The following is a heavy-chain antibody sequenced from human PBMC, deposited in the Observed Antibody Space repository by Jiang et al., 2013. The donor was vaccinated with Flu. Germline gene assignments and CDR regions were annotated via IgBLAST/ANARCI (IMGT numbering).Heavy chain of an antibody. CDR1: GGTFSSYA. CDR3: AREGVGYCSGGSCSYAFDI. D-gene: IGHD2-15*01. Sequence: SGAEVKKPGSSVKVSCKASGGTFSSYAISWVRQAPGQGLEWMGGIIPIFGAANYAQKFQGRVTITADESTSTAYMELSSLRSEDTAVYYCAREGVGYCSGGSCSYAFDIWGQGTMVTVSS. CDR2: IIPIFGAA. J-gene: IGHJ3*02. V-gene: IGHV1-69*01.